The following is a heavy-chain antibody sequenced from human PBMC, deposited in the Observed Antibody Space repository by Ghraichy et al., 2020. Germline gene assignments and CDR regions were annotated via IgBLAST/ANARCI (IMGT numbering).Heavy chain of an antibody. V-gene: IGHV4-39*07. CDR2: IYYSGNT. CDR3: VYFFRSDSSGYYYVSS. CDR1: GGSMSRSNYY. D-gene: IGHD3-22*01. J-gene: IGHJ4*02. Sequence: SETLSLTCTVSGGSMSRSNYYWGWLRQPPGKGLEWIGSIYYSGNTYYNPSLKSRVAISVDTSKNQFSLQLSSVTAADTAVYHCVYFFRSDSSGYYYVSSWGQGTLVTVSS.